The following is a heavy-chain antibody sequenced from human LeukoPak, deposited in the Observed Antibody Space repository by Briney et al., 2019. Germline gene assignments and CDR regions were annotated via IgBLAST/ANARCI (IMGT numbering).Heavy chain of an antibody. CDR3: ARDSGYCSSTGCYVHYFDY. J-gene: IGHJ4*02. CDR1: GFTFNGYS. V-gene: IGHV3-21*01. Sequence: GGSLRLSCAASGFTFNGYSMNWVRQTPGKGLEWVSSISSSSGYINYADSVKGRFTVSRDNAKNSLYLQMNSLRAEDTAVYYCARDSGYCSSTGCYVHYFDYWGQGTLVTVSS. CDR2: ISSSSGYI. D-gene: IGHD2-2*01.